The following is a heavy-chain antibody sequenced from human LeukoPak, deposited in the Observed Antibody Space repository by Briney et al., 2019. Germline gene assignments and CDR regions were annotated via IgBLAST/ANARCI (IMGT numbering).Heavy chain of an antibody. CDR1: GGTFSSYA. Sequence: GSSVKVSCKASGGTFSSYAISWVRQAPGQWLEWMGGIIPIFGTANYAQKFQGRVTITADESTSTAYMELSSLRSEDTAVYYCARSRPMARGYSYGNDYWGQGTLVTVSS. V-gene: IGHV1-69*01. CDR3: ARSRPMARGYSYGNDY. J-gene: IGHJ4*02. D-gene: IGHD5-18*01. CDR2: IIPIFGTA.